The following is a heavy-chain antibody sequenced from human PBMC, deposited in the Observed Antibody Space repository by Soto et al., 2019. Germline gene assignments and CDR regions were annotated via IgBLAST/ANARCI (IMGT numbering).Heavy chain of an antibody. V-gene: IGHV4-39*01. CDR1: GGSISSSRYY. CDR2: IYYSGST. Sequence: SETLSLTCTVSGGSISSSRYYWVLIRQPPGKGLEWIGGIYYSGSTYYNPSLKSRVTISVDTSKNQFSLKLSSVTAADTAVYYCARLLEEYSSSWYYFDYWGQGTLVTVSS. J-gene: IGHJ4*02. D-gene: IGHD6-13*01. CDR3: ARLLEEYSSSWYYFDY.